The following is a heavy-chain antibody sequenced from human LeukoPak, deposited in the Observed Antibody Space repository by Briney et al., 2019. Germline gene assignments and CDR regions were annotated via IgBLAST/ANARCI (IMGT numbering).Heavy chain of an antibody. CDR3: TREVLYTSGRLDY. Sequence: AGSLRLSCAASGFSFSTHWMSWVRQAPGKGLEWLGSIKQDGSKKSYVDSVKGRFTISRNNAENSLYLQMNSLRAEDTALYYCTREVLYTSGRLDYWGQGTLVTVSS. CDR2: IKQDGSKK. D-gene: IGHD6-19*01. CDR1: GFSFSTHW. V-gene: IGHV3-7*01. J-gene: IGHJ4*02.